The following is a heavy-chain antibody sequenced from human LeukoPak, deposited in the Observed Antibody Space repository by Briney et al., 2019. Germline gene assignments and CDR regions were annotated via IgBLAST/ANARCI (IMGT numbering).Heavy chain of an antibody. V-gene: IGHV4-39*01. Sequence: SQTLSLTCTVSGGSISSGVYYWSWIRQPPGKGLEWIGSIYYSGSTYYNPSLKSRVTISVDTSKNQFSLKLSSVTAADTAVYYCARPSAAMVIDYWGQGTLVTVSS. D-gene: IGHD5-18*01. CDR1: GGSISSGVYY. CDR3: ARPSAAMVIDY. J-gene: IGHJ4*02. CDR2: IYYSGST.